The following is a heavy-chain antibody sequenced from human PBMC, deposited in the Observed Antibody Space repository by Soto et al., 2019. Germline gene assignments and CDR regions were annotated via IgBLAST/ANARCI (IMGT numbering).Heavy chain of an antibody. CDR2: ISYDGGNK. D-gene: IGHD3-22*01. J-gene: IGHJ4*02. CDR3: ARGTYYYDSSGYPLYYFDY. V-gene: IGHV3-30-3*01. Sequence: QVQLVESGGGVVQPGRSLRLSCAASGFTFSSYAMHWVRQAPGKGLEWVAVISYDGGNKYYADSVKGRFTISRDNSKNTLYLQMNSLRAEDTAVYYCARGTYYYDSSGYPLYYFDYWGQGTLVTVSS. CDR1: GFTFSSYA.